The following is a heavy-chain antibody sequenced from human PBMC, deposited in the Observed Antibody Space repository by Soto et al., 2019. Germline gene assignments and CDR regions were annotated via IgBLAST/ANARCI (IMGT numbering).Heavy chain of an antibody. CDR2: IWYDGSNK. D-gene: IGHD5-18*01. Sequence: GGSLRLSCAASGFTFSSYGMHWVRQAPGKGLEWVAVIWYDGSNKYYADSVKGRFTISRDNSKNTLYLQMNSLRAEDTAVYYCARDGSWIQLWLRNYYYGMDVWGQGTTVTVSS. V-gene: IGHV3-33*01. CDR3: ARDGSWIQLWLRNYYYGMDV. CDR1: GFTFSSYG. J-gene: IGHJ6*02.